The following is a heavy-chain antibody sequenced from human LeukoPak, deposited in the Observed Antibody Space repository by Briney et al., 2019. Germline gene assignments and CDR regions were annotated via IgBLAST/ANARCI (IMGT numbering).Heavy chain of an antibody. CDR1: GYSFTNYW. V-gene: IGHV5-51*01. CDR3: ARQPTAPDY. Sequence: GESLKISCKGSGYSFTNYWIGWVRQMPGKGLEWMGIIYPDDSDTRYSPSFQGQVTISAHQSISTAYLQWSSLKASDTAMYYCARQPTAPDYWGQGTLVTVSS. J-gene: IGHJ4*02. CDR2: IYPDDSDT. D-gene: IGHD1-1*01.